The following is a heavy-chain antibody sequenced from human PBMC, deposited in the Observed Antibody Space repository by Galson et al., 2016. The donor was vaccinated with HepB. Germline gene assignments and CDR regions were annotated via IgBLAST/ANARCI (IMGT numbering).Heavy chain of an antibody. V-gene: IGHV3-21*01. J-gene: IGHJ6*02. CDR1: GFTLSSYS. CDR2: ISSSSTYI. Sequence: SLRLSCAASGFTLSSYSLNWVRQAPGKGLEWVSPISSSSTYIYYADSVKGRFTISRDNAKNSLHLQMNSLRAEDTAVYYCARDHRGRWLTDYYYYYGLDVWGQGTTVTVSS. D-gene: IGHD6-19*01. CDR3: ARDHRGRWLTDYYYYYGLDV.